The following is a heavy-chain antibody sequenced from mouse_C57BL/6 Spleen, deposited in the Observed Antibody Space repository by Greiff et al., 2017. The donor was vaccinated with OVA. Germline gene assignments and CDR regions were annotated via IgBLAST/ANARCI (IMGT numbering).Heavy chain of an antibody. J-gene: IGHJ4*01. CDR2: IYPGSGNT. V-gene: IGHV1-76*01. D-gene: IGHD1-1*01. CDR1: GYTFTDYY. Sequence: SGYTFTDYYINWVKQRPGQGLEWIARIYPGSGNTYYNEKFKGKATLTAEKSSSTAYMQLSSLTSEDSAVYFCARSPDYYGSSYDAMDYWGQGTSGTVSS. CDR3: ARSPDYYGSSYDAMDY.